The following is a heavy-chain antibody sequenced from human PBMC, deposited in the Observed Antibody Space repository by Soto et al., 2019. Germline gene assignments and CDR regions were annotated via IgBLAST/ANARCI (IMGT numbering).Heavy chain of an antibody. CDR1: GFTFSSYG. J-gene: IGHJ1*01. Sequence: QVQLVESGGGVVQPGRSLRLSCAASGFTFSSYGMHWVRQAPGKGLEWVAVIWYDGSNKYYADSVKGRFTISRDNSKNTLYLQMNSLRAEDTAVYYCARDGGYSGSYWEYFQHWGQGTLVTVSS. V-gene: IGHV3-33*01. CDR3: ARDGGYSGSYWEYFQH. CDR2: IWYDGSNK. D-gene: IGHD1-26*01.